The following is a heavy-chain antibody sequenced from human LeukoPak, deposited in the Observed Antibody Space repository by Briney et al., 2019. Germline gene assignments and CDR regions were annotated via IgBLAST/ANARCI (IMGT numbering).Heavy chain of an antibody. V-gene: IGHV3-7*01. CDR2: INEDGSEK. CDR1: GFTFSGFW. Sequence: GGSLRLSCAASGFTFSGFWMTWVRQAPGKGLEGVANINEDGSEKYYVDSVKGRCTIPRDNAKKSLPLQMNSLRAEDMGVYYCARGRGIGAWGQGTTVTVSS. J-gene: IGHJ6*02. CDR3: ARGRGIGA.